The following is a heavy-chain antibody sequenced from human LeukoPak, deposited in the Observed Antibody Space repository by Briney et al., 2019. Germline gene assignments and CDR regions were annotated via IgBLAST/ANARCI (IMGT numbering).Heavy chain of an antibody. Sequence: SETLSLTCTVSGGPMFSYYWSWIRQSPGKGLEWIGYIYYSGSTEYNPSLKSRVTILVDTSKKQFSLRLRSLTAADTAVYYCAGGSIAVAGLEFGYWGQGTLVTVSS. CDR3: AGGSIAVAGLEFGY. J-gene: IGHJ4*02. D-gene: IGHD6-19*01. CDR1: GGPMFSYY. V-gene: IGHV4-59*01. CDR2: IYYSGST.